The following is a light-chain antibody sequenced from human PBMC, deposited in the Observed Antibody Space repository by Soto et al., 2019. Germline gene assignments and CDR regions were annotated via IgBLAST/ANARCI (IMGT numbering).Light chain of an antibody. CDR2: GAP. V-gene: IGKV1-27*01. J-gene: IGKJ3*01. Sequence: DFQMTQSPSSLSASVGDRVTITCRASQGISNYLAWYQQKPGKVPKLLIYGAPTLQSGVTSRFSGSGSGTDFTLTISNLQPEDVATYYCQKHNGAPFTFGPGTKVDIK. CDR1: QGISNY. CDR3: QKHNGAPFT.